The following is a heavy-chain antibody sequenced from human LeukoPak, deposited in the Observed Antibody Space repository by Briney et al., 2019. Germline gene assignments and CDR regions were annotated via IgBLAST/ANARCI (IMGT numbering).Heavy chain of an antibody. CDR2: ISNSGGST. CDR1: GFTFSSYG. V-gene: IGHV3-23*01. J-gene: IGHJ4*02. CDR3: AKDHPTYDYDTSGTFDY. Sequence: GGSLRLSCAASGFTFSSYGMSWVRQAPGKGLEWVSVISNSGGSTDYADSVKGRFTISRDNSKNTMYFQMNSLRAEDTAVYYCAKDHPTYDYDTSGTFDYWGQGTLVTVSS. D-gene: IGHD3-22*01.